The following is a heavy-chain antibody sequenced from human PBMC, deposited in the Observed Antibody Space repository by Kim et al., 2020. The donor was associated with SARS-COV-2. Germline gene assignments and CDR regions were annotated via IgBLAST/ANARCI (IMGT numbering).Heavy chain of an antibody. CDR3: ARQFRYSVRGFDY. J-gene: IGHJ4*02. V-gene: IGHV4-59*08. CDR1: GGSISSYY. Sequence: SETLSLTCTVSGGSISSYYWSWIRQPPGKGLEWIGYIYYSGSTNYNPSLKSRVTISVDTSKNQFSLKLSSVTAADTAVYYCARQFRYSVRGFDYWGQGTLVTVSS. CDR2: IYYSGST. D-gene: IGHD3-10*01.